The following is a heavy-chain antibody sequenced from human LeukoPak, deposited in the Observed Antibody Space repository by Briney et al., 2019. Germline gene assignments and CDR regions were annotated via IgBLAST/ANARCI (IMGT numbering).Heavy chain of an antibody. CDR2: ISSSSSYI. J-gene: IGHJ4*02. CDR1: GFTFSSHT. Sequence: NPGGSLRLSCEASGFTFSSHTMNWVRQAPGKGLEWVSSISSSSSYIYYADSVKGRFTISRDNSKNTLYLQMNSLRAEDTAVYYCARGGYDSGSYYKGPLYYFDYWGQGTLVTVSS. V-gene: IGHV3-21*04. CDR3: ARGGYDSGSYYKGPLYYFDY. D-gene: IGHD3-10*01.